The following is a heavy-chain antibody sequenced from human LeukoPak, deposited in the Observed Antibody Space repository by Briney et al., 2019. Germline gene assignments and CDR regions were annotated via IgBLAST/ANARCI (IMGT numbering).Heavy chain of an antibody. J-gene: IGHJ4*02. CDR1: GVSYNDYY. D-gene: IGHD4-17*01. V-gene: IGHV4-34*01. CDR3: TRMTTGHDY. CDR2: INHSGYT. Sequence: SETLSLTCAVSGVSYNDYYWSWVRQTPGKGLEWIGEINHSGYTNDSPSLKSRVTLSIDTSRKQFSLNVRSVTVADTGIYYCTRMTTGHDYWGQGTLVTVSS.